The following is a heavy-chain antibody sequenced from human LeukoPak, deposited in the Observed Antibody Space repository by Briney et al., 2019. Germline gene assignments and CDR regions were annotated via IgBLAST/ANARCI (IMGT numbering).Heavy chain of an antibody. CDR2: VIDYDGHA. V-gene: IGHV1-18*01. D-gene: IGHD3-16*02. J-gene: IGHJ5*02. Sequence: ASVKVSCKASGYNFTTYGISWVRQAPGQGPEWMGWVIDYDGHARYSEKLRGRITLTTDRSTSTVYMELRSLTYDDTARYYCVREGIYLAFDLWGQGTLVSVSS. CDR3: VREGIYLAFDL. CDR1: GYNFTTYG.